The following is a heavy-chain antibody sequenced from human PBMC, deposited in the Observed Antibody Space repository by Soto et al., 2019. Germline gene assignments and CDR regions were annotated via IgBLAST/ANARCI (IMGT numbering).Heavy chain of an antibody. CDR3: ATDVVVVAAATRDY. J-gene: IGHJ4*02. CDR1: GYTLTELS. CDR2: FDPEDGET. Sequence: ASVKVSCKVSGYTLTELSMHWVRQAPGKGLEWMGGFDPEDGETIYAQKFQGRVTMTEDTSTDTAYMELSSLRSEDTAVYYCATDVVVVAAATRDYWGQGTLVTVSS. V-gene: IGHV1-24*01. D-gene: IGHD2-15*01.